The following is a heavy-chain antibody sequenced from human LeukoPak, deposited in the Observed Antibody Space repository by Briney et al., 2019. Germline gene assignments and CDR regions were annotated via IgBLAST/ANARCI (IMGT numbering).Heavy chain of an antibody. D-gene: IGHD3-16*02. CDR1: GFTFSSYS. J-gene: IGHJ3*02. CDR2: ISSSSSYI. Sequence: GGSLRLSCAASGFTFSSYSMNWVRQAPGKGLEWVSSISSSSSYIYYADSVKGRFTISRDNAKNSLYLQMNSLRAEDTAAYYCARDGDYVWGTYRWVAFDIWGQGTMVTVSS. CDR3: ARDGDYVWGTYRWVAFDI. V-gene: IGHV3-21*01.